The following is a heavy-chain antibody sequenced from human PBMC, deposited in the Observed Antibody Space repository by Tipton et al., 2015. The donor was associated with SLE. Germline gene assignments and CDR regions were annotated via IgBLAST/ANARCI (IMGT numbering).Heavy chain of an antibody. D-gene: IGHD1-26*01. CDR1: GFTFSSYE. V-gene: IGHV3-48*03. J-gene: IGHJ4*02. CDR3: AAGPYSGSCLRIDY. Sequence: SLRLSCAASGFTFSSYEMNWVRQAPGKGLEWLSFISSNGGSIYYADSVRGRFTVSRDNAKNSLYLQMNSLRAEDTAVYYCAAGPYSGSCLRIDYWGQGTLVTVSS. CDR2: ISSNGGSI.